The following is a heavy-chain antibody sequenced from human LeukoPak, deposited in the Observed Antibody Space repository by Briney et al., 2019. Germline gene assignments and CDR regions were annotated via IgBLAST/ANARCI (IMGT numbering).Heavy chain of an antibody. CDR2: INPSGGST. CDR3: ARAGDVRLRFLELYFEY. Sequence: ASVKLSCKASGYTFTSYYMHWVRQAPGQGLEWMGIINPSGGSTSYAQKLQGRVTMTRVTSTSTVGVELSSLRCEGTAVYYCARAGDVRLRFLELYFEYWGQGTLVTGSS. D-gene: IGHD3-3*01. J-gene: IGHJ4*02. CDR1: GYTFTSYY. V-gene: IGHV1-46*04.